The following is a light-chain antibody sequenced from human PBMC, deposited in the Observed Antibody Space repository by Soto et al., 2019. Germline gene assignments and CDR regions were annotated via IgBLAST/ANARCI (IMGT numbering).Light chain of an antibody. CDR3: QQYDSSPRA. CDR1: QRISNSY. J-gene: IGKJ1*01. V-gene: IGKV3-20*01. CDR2: GAS. Sequence: LAQAPITLSRPVVESCTVSYLASQRISNSYLAWYQQKPGQAPRLLIYGASSRATGIPERFSGSGSVTDFTLTISRLEPEDFAVYFCQQYDSSPRAFGQGTKVDIK.